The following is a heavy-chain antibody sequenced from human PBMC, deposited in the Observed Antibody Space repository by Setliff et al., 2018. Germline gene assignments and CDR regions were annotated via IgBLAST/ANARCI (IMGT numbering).Heavy chain of an antibody. D-gene: IGHD2-15*01. Sequence: LSLTCAVYGGSFSGYYWSWIRQPPGKGLEWIGEINHSGSTNYNPSLKSRVTISVDTSKNQFSLTLSSVTAADTAVYYCARLHIVVVVAATPAWFDPWGQGTLVTVSS. CDR3: ARLHIVVVVAATPAWFDP. CDR1: GGSFSGYY. V-gene: IGHV4-34*01. CDR2: INHSGST. J-gene: IGHJ5*02.